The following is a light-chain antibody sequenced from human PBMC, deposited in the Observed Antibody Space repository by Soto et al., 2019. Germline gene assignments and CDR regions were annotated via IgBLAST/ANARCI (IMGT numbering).Light chain of an antibody. Sequence: ENVLTQSPGTLSLSPGERATLSCRASQSVSSIYLAWYQQKPGQAPRLGIYGASNRATGVPDRFSGSGSGTVFSLTISRLEPEDFAGYYWQQYGGSWTFGQGTKVEIK. CDR1: QSVSSIY. V-gene: IGKV3-20*01. CDR3: QQYGGSWT. CDR2: GAS. J-gene: IGKJ1*01.